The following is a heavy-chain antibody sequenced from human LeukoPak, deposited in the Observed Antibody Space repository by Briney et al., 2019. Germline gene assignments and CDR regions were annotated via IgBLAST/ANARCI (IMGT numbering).Heavy chain of an antibody. J-gene: IGHJ4*02. CDR2: INPSGGST. CDR1: GYTFTSYY. CDR3: ARDLTATDYFDY. V-gene: IGHV1-46*01. Sequence: ASVRVSCKASGYTFTSYYMHWVRQAPGQGLEWMGIINPSGGSTSYAQKFQGRVTMTRDTSTSTVYMELSSLRSEDTAVYYCARDLTATDYFDYWGQGTLVTVSS. D-gene: IGHD5-24*01.